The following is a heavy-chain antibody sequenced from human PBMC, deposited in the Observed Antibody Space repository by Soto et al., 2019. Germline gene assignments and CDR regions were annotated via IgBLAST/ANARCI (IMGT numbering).Heavy chain of an antibody. CDR1: GGTFSSYA. D-gene: IGHD3-3*01. CDR2: IIPIFGTA. CDR3: ARALTYYDFWSGDNWFGP. V-gene: IGHV1-69*13. J-gene: IGHJ5*02. Sequence: ASVKVSCKASGGTFSSYAISWVRQAPGQGLEWMGGIIPIFGTANYAQKFQGRVTITADESTSTAYMELSSLRSEDTAVYYCARALTYYDFWSGDNWFGPWGQGTLVTAPQ.